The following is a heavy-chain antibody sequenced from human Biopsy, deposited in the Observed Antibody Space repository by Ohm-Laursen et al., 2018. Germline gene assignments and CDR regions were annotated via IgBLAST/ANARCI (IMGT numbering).Heavy chain of an antibody. D-gene: IGHD2/OR15-2a*01. V-gene: IGHV4-59*01. CDR2: IYYSGST. J-gene: IGHJ6*02. CDR1: GGPISSDY. CDR3: ARATNSTGWPYYYFYGMDV. Sequence: TLSLTCTVSGGPISSDYWSWIRQTPGKGLEGIGYIYYSGSTNYNPSLKSRVTISVDTSKNQFSLRLNSVTAADTAVYYCARATNSTGWPYYYFYGMDVWGQGTTVTVSS.